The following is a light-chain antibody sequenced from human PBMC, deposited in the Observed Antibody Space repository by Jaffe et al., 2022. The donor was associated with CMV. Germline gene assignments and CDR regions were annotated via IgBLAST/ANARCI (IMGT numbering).Light chain of an antibody. J-gene: IGLJ2*01. CDR3: QARDSSTVV. CDR1: KLGDKY. Sequence: SYDLTQPPSVSVSPGQTATITCSGDKLGDKYACWYQQKPGQSPVLVIYQDNKRPSGIPERFSGSNSGNTATLTISGTQAMDEADYYCQARDSSTVVFGGGTKLTVL. V-gene: IGLV3-1*01. CDR2: QDN.